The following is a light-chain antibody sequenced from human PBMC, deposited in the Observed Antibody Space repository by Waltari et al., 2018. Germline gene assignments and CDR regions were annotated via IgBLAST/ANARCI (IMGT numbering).Light chain of an antibody. CDR1: TSDIGSNNF. J-gene: IGLJ3*02. Sequence: QSALTQPASVSGSPGQSITISCTGTTSDIGSNNFVSWYQQHPGKAPKLMIYEGSNRPSGISDRFSGSKSGNTASLTISGLQAEDEADDYCCTYGGSRRVFGGGTKVTVL. CDR2: EGS. CDR3: CTYGGSRRV. V-gene: IGLV2-23*01.